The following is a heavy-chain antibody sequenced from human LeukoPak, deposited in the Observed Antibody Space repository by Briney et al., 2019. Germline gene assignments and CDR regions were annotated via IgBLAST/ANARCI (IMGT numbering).Heavy chain of an antibody. Sequence: GGSLRLSCAASGFTFSSYARSWVRQAPGKGLEWVSAISGSGGSTYYADSVKGRFTISRDNSKNTLYLQMNSLRAEDTAVYYCAKVLAESGFSSGWSRGFDYWGQGTLVTVSS. J-gene: IGHJ4*02. CDR1: GFTFSSYA. D-gene: IGHD6-19*01. CDR3: AKVLAESGFSSGWSRGFDY. V-gene: IGHV3-23*01. CDR2: ISGSGGST.